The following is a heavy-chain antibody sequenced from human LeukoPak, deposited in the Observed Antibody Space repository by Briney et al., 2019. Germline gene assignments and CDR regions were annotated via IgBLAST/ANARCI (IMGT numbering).Heavy chain of an antibody. J-gene: IGHJ4*02. CDR2: INHSGST. CDR1: GGSFSGYY. CDR3: ARHVRRRDGYNRYYFDY. V-gene: IGHV4-34*01. Sequence: SETLSLTCAVYGGSFSGYYWSWIRQPPGKGLEWIGEINHSGSTNYNPSLKSRVTISVDTSKNHFSLKLSSVTAADTAVYYCARHVRRRDGYNRYYFDYWGQGTLVTVSS. D-gene: IGHD5-24*01.